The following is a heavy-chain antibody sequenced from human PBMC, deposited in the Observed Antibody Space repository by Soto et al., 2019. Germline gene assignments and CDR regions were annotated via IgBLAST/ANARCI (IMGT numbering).Heavy chain of an antibody. Sequence: QVQLLQSGAEVKKPGSSLKVSYKASGATFSSFAFSWVRQAPGQGLEWMGVIIPIFDTIKFARKFQGRVTLTADESTGTAYMELDRLTSEDTAVYYCASPLRWSGYYIAFDYWGQGTLVIVSS. CDR3: ASPLRWSGYYIAFDY. CDR1: GATFSSFA. V-gene: IGHV1-69*01. J-gene: IGHJ4*02. CDR2: IIPIFDTI. D-gene: IGHD3-3*01.